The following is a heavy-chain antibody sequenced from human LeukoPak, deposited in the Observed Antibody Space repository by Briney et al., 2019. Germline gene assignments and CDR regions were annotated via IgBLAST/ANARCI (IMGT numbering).Heavy chain of an antibody. CDR1: GFTFSSYA. V-gene: IGHV3-23*01. D-gene: IGHD1-26*01. CDR3: AKTPKGSGSYGGNSDY. J-gene: IGHJ4*02. CDR2: ISGSGGST. Sequence: PGGSLRLSCAASGFTFSSYAMSWVRQAPGKGLEWVSAISGSGGSTYYAYSVKGRFTISRDNSKNTLYLQMNSLRAEDTAAYYCAKTPKGSGSYGGNSDYWGQGTLVTVSS.